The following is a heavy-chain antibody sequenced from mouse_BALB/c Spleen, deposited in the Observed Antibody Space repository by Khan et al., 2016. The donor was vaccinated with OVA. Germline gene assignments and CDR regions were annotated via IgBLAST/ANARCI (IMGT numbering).Heavy chain of an antibody. CDR1: GFSLSSSGMA. J-gene: IGHJ4*01. Sequence: QVTLKESGPGILQPSQTLSLTCSCSGFSLSSSGMAVGWIRQPSGKGLEWLAHIWWDDDKRYNPALKSRLTVSKETSTNQVFLKIASVDTADTATYYCARIEWLRDYAMDYWGQGTSVTVSS. CDR2: IWWDDDK. CDR3: ARIEWLRDYAMDY. V-gene: IGHV8-8*01. D-gene: IGHD2-2*01.